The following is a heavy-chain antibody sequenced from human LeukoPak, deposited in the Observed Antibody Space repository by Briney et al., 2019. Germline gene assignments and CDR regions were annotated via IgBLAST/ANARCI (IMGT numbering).Heavy chain of an antibody. CDR1: GGSFSGYY. Sequence: SETLSLTCAVYGGSFSGYYWSWIRQPPGKGLEWIGEINHSGSTNYNPSLKSRVTISVDTSKNQFSLKLSSVTAADTAVYYCARARARLWGFDYWGQGTLVTVSS. V-gene: IGHV4-34*01. D-gene: IGHD5-18*01. J-gene: IGHJ4*02. CDR3: ARARARLWGFDY. CDR2: INHSGST.